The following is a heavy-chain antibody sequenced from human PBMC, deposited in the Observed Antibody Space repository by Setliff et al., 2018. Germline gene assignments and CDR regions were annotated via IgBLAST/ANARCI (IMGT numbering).Heavy chain of an antibody. V-gene: IGHV4-59*08. CDR2: IHYSGST. CDR1: GASITDSY. Sequence: LSLTCSVSGASITDSYWNWIRQPPGKGLEWVGYIHYSGSTSYNPSLKSRVTMSVDISKSQFSLNLRSVTAADTAVYFCARQPSSGAYYNPRPYYFDYWGQGTLVTVSS. D-gene: IGHD3-10*01. J-gene: IGHJ4*02. CDR3: ARQPSSGAYYNPRPYYFDY.